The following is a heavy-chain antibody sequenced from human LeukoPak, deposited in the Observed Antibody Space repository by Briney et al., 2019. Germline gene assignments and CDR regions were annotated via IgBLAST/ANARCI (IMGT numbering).Heavy chain of an antibody. CDR3: ARESNHWNDIPIAFDI. CDR2: IYYSGST. V-gene: IGHV4-59*01. J-gene: IGHJ3*02. Sequence: PSETLSLTCTVSGGSISSYYWSWIRQPPGKGLELIGYIYYSGSTNYNPSLKSRVTISVDTSKNQFSLKLSSVTAADTAVYYCARESNHWNDIPIAFDIWGQGTMVTVSS. D-gene: IGHD1-1*01. CDR1: GGSISSYY.